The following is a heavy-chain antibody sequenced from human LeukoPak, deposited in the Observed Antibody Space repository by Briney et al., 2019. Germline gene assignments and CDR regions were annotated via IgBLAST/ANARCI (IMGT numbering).Heavy chain of an antibody. CDR1: GYTFTGYY. J-gene: IGHJ5*02. CDR3: ARDRIRATNWFDP. V-gene: IGHV1-2*02. D-gene: IGHD1-26*01. CDR2: INPNSGDT. Sequence: ASVKVSCKASGYTFTGYYIHWVRHAPGQGLEWMGWINPNSGDTNYAQKFQGRVTMTRDTSISTAYMELSWLRSDDTAVYYCARDRIRATNWFDPWGQGTLVTVSS.